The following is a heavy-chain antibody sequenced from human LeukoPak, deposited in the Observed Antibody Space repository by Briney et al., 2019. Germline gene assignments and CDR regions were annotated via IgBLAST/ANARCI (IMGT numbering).Heavy chain of an antibody. D-gene: IGHD1-26*01. Sequence: PGGSLRLSCAASGFTFSFHWMNWVRQAPGKGLEWVANIHHDGSEEYYADSVKGRFTISRDNAKKSLYLQMNSLRAEDTAVYYCARDGGIRERLAYFDYWGQGNLVTVSS. V-gene: IGHV3-7*01. CDR2: IHHDGSEE. J-gene: IGHJ4*02. CDR3: ARDGGIRERLAYFDY. CDR1: GFTFSFHW.